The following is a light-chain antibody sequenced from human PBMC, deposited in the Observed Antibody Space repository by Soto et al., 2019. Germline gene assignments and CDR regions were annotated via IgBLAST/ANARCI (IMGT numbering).Light chain of an antibody. CDR3: QQYLTYPTWT. CDR1: QSVSNNY. V-gene: IGKV3-20*01. CDR2: GAS. J-gene: IGKJ1*01. Sequence: EIVLTQSPGTLSLSPGEKATLSCRASQSVSNNYLAWYQQNPGQAPRLLIYGASSRATGIPARVSSSGSGTDFTLTISSLEPEDFALYYCQQYLTYPTWTFGQGTKVEI.